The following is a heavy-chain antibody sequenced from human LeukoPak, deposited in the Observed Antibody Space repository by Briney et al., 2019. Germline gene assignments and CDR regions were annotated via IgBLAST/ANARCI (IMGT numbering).Heavy chain of an antibody. CDR3: ARVGYNYGNDY. J-gene: IGHJ4*02. Sequence: PGGSLRLSCAASGFTFSTYWMHWVRQAPGKGLLWVSRINGDGTSTKYADSVKGRFTISRDNARHTLYLQMNSLRAEDTAVYYCARVGYNYGNDYWGQGTLVTVSS. CDR2: INGDGTST. CDR1: GFTFSTYW. D-gene: IGHD5-18*01. V-gene: IGHV3-74*03.